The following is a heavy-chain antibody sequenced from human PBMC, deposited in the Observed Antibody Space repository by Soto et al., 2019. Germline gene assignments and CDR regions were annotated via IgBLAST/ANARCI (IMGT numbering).Heavy chain of an antibody. CDR3: ARVRQYCSATSCYLDP. CDR2: IHHGGTT. CDR1: GGSIISSNW. Sequence: SETLSLTCAVSGGSIISSNWWQCVRQPPGKGLEWIGEIHHGGTTNYNPSLKSRVAISVDKSKNQFSLKLNSVTAADTAVYYCARVRQYCSATSCYLDPWGQGTLVTVSS. V-gene: IGHV4-4*02. J-gene: IGHJ5*02. D-gene: IGHD2-2*01.